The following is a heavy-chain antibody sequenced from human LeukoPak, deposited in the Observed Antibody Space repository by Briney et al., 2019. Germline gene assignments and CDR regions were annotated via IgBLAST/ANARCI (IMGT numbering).Heavy chain of an antibody. J-gene: IGHJ3*02. D-gene: IGHD3-16*01. Sequence: PGGSLRLSCAASGFTFSRYWMHWVRQGPGMGLERVSRITGDGTSTIYADSVKRRFSISSDNAKNTLYLEMSSLRAGDTAIYYCARGGTPPEALGDTFDIWGQGALVTVSS. CDR3: ARGGTPPEALGDTFDI. V-gene: IGHV3-74*01. CDR1: GFTFSRYW. CDR2: ITGDGTST.